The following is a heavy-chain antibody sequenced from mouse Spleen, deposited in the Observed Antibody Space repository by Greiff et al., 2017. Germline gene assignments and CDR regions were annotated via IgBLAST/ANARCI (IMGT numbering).Heavy chain of an antibody. Sequence: EVKLMESGGGLVKPGGSLKLSCAASGFTFSDYGMHWVRQAPEKGLEWVAYISSGSSTIYYADTVKGRFTISRDNAKNTLFLQMTSLRSEDTAMYYCARRLGRVFDYWGQGTTLTVSS. J-gene: IGHJ2*01. D-gene: IGHD4-1*01. CDR1: GFTFSDYG. V-gene: IGHV5-17*01. CDR3: ARRLGRVFDY. CDR2: ISSGSSTI.